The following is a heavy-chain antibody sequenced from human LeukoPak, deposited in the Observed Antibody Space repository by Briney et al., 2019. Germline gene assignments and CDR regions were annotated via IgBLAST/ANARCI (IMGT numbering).Heavy chain of an antibody. D-gene: IGHD4-23*01. J-gene: IGHJ4*02. Sequence: ASVKVSCKASGYTFTSYDINWVRQATGQGLEWMGWMNPNSGNTGYAQKFQGRVTITRNTSISTAYMELSSLRSEDTAVYYCARALVDGGSSEAFDYWGKGTLVTVSS. CDR3: ARALVDGGSSEAFDY. V-gene: IGHV1-8*03. CDR1: GYTFTSYD. CDR2: MNPNSGNT.